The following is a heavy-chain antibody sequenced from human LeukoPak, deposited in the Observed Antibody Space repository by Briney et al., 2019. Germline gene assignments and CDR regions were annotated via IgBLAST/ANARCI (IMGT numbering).Heavy chain of an antibody. V-gene: IGHV1-18*01. CDR3: ARVLSSPYDSSGYYDY. CDR1: GYTFTSYG. D-gene: IGHD3-22*01. CDR2: ISAYNGNT. Sequence: ASVKVSCKASGYTFTSYGISGVRQAPGQGLEWMGWISAYNGNTNYAQKLQSRVTMTTDTSTSTAYMELRSLRSDDTAVYYCARVLSSPYDSSGYYDYWGQGTLVTVSS. J-gene: IGHJ4*02.